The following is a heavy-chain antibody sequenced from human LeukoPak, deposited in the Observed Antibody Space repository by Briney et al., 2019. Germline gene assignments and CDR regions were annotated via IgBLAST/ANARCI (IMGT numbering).Heavy chain of an antibody. J-gene: IGHJ5*02. CDR2: INPNSGGT. D-gene: IGHD6-13*01. CDR1: GYTFTGYY. V-gene: IGHV1-2*02. Sequence: ASVKVSCKASGYTFTGYYMHWVPQAPGQGLEWMGWINPNSGGTNYAQKFQGRVTMTRDTSISTAYMELSRLRSDDTAVYYCARRGIAAVGFDPWGQGTLVTVSS. CDR3: ARRGIAAVGFDP.